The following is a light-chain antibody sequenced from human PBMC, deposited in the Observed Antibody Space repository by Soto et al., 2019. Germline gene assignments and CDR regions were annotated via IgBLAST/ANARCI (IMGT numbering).Light chain of an antibody. CDR1: QSVSSY. CDR2: DAS. V-gene: IGKV3-11*01. J-gene: IGKJ1*01. CDR3: QQRSNWPWT. Sequence: EILLTQSPATLSLSRGERTTLXXRASQSVSSYLAWYQQKPGQAPRXVIYDASNRATGIPARFSGSGSGTDFTLTISSLEPEDFAVYYCQQRSNWPWTFGQGTKVDIK.